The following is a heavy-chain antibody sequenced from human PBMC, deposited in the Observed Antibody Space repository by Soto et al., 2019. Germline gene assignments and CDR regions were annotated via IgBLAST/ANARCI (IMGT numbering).Heavy chain of an antibody. D-gene: IGHD2-2*01. CDR1: GFTFSSYA. V-gene: IGHV3-23*01. Sequence: EVQLLESGGGLVQPGGSLRLSCAASGFTFSSYAMSWVRQAPGKGLEWVSAISGSGGSTSYADSVKGRFTISRDISKNTLYLQMNSLRAEDTAVYYCAKDGIGYCISTSCYSVDYWGQGTLVTVSS. CDR3: AKDGIGYCISTSCYSVDY. CDR2: ISGSGGST. J-gene: IGHJ4*02.